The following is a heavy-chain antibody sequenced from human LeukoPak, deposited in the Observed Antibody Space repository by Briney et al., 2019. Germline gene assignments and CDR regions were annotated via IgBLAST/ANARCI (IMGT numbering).Heavy chain of an antibody. J-gene: IGHJ4*02. D-gene: IGHD3-3*01. CDR2: INHSGST. V-gene: IGHV4-34*01. CDR3: ARSWSGYYLVGDY. Sequence: SETLSLTCAVYGGSFSGYYWSWIRQPPGKGLEWIGEINHSGSTNYNPSLKSRVTISVDTSKNQFSLKLSSVTAADTAVYYCARSWSGYYLVGDYWGQGTLVTVSS. CDR1: GGSFSGYY.